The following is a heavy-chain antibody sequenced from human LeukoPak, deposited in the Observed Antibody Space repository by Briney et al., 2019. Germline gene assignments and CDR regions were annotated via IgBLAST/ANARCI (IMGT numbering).Heavy chain of an antibody. CDR1: GFTFSSYS. D-gene: IGHD1-26*01. CDR2: ISSSSSYI. J-gene: IGHJ4*02. Sequence: GGSLRLSCAASGFTFSSYSMNWVRQAPGKGLEWVSSISSSSSYIYYADSVKGRFTISRDNAKNSLYLQMNSLRAGDTAVYYCARDFSAGATEVLGDYWGQGTLVTVSS. CDR3: ARDFSAGATEVLGDY. V-gene: IGHV3-21*01.